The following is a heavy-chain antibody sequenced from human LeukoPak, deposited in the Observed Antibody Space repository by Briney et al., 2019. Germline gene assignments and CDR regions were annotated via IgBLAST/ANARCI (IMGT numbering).Heavy chain of an antibody. CDR3: ARDGVDTLFDP. Sequence: ASVKVSCKASGYTFTSYAMNWVRQAPGQGLEWMGWINTKTGNPTYAQGFTGRFVFSLDTSVSTSYLQNSSLKAEDTGVYYCARDGVDTLFDPWGQGTLVTVSS. D-gene: IGHD5-18*01. V-gene: IGHV7-4-1*02. J-gene: IGHJ5*02. CDR1: GYTFTSYA. CDR2: INTKTGNP.